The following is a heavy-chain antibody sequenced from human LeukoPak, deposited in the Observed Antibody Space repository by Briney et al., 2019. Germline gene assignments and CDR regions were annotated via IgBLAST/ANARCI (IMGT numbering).Heavy chain of an antibody. Sequence: SETLSLTCTVSGASIRSYYWTWIRQPPGKGLEWIGFIYTSGSTNYNPSLKSRVTVSVDTSKNQFSLKLSSVTAADTAVYYCARNGGSGSLDYWGQGTLVTVSS. D-gene: IGHD3-10*01. CDR2: IYTSGST. CDR3: ARNGGSGSLDY. J-gene: IGHJ4*02. V-gene: IGHV4-4*07. CDR1: GASIRSYY.